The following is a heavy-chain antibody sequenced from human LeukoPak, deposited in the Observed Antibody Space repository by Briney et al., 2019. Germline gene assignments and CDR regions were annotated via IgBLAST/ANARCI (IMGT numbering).Heavy chain of an antibody. CDR1: GYTFTSYG. D-gene: IGHD1-26*01. Sequence: ASVKVSCKASGYTFTSYGISWVRQAPGQGLEWMGWISAYNGNTNYAQKLQGRVTMTTDTSTSTAYMELRSLRSDDTAVYYCGRALGGELHNWFDPWGQGTLVTVSS. CDR3: GRALGGELHNWFDP. J-gene: IGHJ5*02. V-gene: IGHV1-18*01. CDR2: ISAYNGNT.